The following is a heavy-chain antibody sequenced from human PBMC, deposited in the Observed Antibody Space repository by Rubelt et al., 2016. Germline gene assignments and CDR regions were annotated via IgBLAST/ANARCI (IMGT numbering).Heavy chain of an antibody. CDR2: FIPILGIA. Sequence: QVQLVQSGAEVKKPGSSVKVSCKASGGTFSSYAISWVRQAPGQGLEWMGRFIPILGIANYAQKFQGRVTITADKSTSTAYMELSSLRSEDTAVYYCARDRLLDDSSGGDAFDIWGQGTMVTVSS. J-gene: IGHJ3*02. V-gene: IGHV1-69*04. D-gene: IGHD3-22*01. CDR3: ARDRLLDDSSGGDAFDI. CDR1: GGTFSSYA.